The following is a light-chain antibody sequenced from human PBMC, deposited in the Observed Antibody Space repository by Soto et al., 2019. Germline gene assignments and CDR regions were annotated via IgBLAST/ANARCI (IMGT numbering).Light chain of an antibody. J-gene: IGKJ5*01. CDR3: QQYDNFHQIT. CDR2: DSS. V-gene: IGKV1-33*01. Sequence: DLQMAQSPSSLSAHVGARVNITCHPSHDISSYLNWYQQTPGKAPKLLIYDSSNLERGVPSRFSGSGSGTDFTFTISSLQPEDIATYYCQQYDNFHQITVGQGTQLEIK. CDR1: HDISSY.